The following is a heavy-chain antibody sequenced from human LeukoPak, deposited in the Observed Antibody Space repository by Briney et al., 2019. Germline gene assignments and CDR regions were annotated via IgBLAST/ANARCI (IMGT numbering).Heavy chain of an antibody. V-gene: IGHV1-2*02. Sequence: ASVKVSCRASGYTFTGYYIHWVRQAPGQGLEWMGWIDPNSGDTNYAQKFQGRVTMTRDTSISTAYMELSRLRSDDTAVYYCAIVATIYYWGQGTLVTVSS. D-gene: IGHD5-12*01. CDR3: AIVATIYY. CDR1: GYTFTGYY. J-gene: IGHJ4*02. CDR2: IDPNSGDT.